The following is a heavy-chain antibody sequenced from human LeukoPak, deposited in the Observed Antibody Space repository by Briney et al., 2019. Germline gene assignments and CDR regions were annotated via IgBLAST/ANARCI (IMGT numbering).Heavy chain of an antibody. CDR2: ISYDGSNK. V-gene: IGHV3-30*18. J-gene: IGHJ4*02. D-gene: IGHD6-19*01. CDR3: AKDGYSSGWHYFDY. Sequence: GRSLRLSCAASGFTFSSYGMHWVRQAPGKGLEWVAVISYDGSNKYYADSVKGRFTISRDNSKNTLYLQMNSLRAEDTAVYYCAKDGYSSGWHYFDYWGQGTLVTVSS. CDR1: GFTFSSYG.